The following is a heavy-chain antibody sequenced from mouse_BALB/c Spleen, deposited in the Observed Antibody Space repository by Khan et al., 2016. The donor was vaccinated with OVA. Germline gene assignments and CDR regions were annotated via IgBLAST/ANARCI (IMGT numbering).Heavy chain of an antibody. CDR2: INPSTGYT. Sequence: QVQLKQSGAELAKPGASVKMSCKASGYTFTNYWMNWVKQRPGQGLEWIGYINPSTGYTEDNQKFKDKATLTADKSSSTAYMQLSSLTSEDSAVYYCARRGLRWDFDYWGQGTTLTVSS. V-gene: IGHV1-7*01. CDR3: ARRGLRWDFDY. D-gene: IGHD1-1*01. CDR1: GYTFTNYW. J-gene: IGHJ2*01.